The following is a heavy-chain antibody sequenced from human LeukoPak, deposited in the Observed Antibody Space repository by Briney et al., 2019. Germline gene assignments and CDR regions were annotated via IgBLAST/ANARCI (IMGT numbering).Heavy chain of an antibody. V-gene: IGHV3-23*01. CDR1: GFTFSSYA. Sequence: TGGSLRLSCAASGFTFSSYAMSWVRQAPGKGLEWVSAISGSGGSTYYADSVKGRFTISRDNSKDTLFLQMHSLRTEDTAVYYCAKEVFRQGYGGIMDVWGKGTTVTVSS. D-gene: IGHD3-16*01. J-gene: IGHJ6*03. CDR2: ISGSGGST. CDR3: AKEVFRQGYGGIMDV.